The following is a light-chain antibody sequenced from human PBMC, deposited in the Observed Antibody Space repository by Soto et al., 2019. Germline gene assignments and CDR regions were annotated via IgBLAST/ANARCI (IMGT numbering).Light chain of an antibody. CDR1: TGAVTSGHY. Sequence: QTVVTQEPSLTVSPGGTVTLTCGSSTGAVTSGHYPYWFQQKPGQAPRTVIYDTSNKHSWTPARFSGSLLGGKAALTLSGAQPEDEAEYYCLLSYSGAQVVFGGGTKLTVL. CDR3: LLSYSGAQVV. J-gene: IGLJ2*01. V-gene: IGLV7-46*01. CDR2: DTS.